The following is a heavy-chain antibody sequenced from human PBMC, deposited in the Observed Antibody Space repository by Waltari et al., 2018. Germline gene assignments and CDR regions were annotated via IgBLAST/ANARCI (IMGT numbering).Heavy chain of an antibody. Sequence: EVQVLESGGGLVQPGGSLRHSCAASVVPFSSYAMTWVRQAPGKGLEWVASVSGSGTNTNYADSVKGRFTLSRDNSKNTLHLQMNSLRAEDTAVYYCAKAVEIWFYAFDIWGQGTMVTVSS. CDR3: AKAVEIWFYAFDI. J-gene: IGHJ3*02. CDR2: VSGSGTNT. V-gene: IGHV3-23*01. D-gene: IGHD3-10*01. CDR1: VVPFSSYA.